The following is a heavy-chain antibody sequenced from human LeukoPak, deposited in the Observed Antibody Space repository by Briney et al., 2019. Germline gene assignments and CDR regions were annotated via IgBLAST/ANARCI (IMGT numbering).Heavy chain of an antibody. CDR2: IVVGGGNT. CDR3: AADNGGSWAFDI. D-gene: IGHD3-16*01. Sequence: SVKVSCKASGFTFTDSAMQWVRQARGQRPEWIGWIVVGGGNTNYAQKFQERVTITRDMSTSTAYMELSSLRSEDTAVYYCAADNGGSWAFDIWGQGTMVTVSS. J-gene: IGHJ3*02. V-gene: IGHV1-58*02. CDR1: GFTFTDSA.